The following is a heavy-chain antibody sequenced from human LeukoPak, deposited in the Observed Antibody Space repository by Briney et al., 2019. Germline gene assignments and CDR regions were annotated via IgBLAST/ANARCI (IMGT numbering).Heavy chain of an antibody. Sequence: PGGSLRLSCAASGVTFSRYTIHLVRQTTGRGLEWVSSISGTRNFIFYAESLKGRFTISRDNANNSVYLQMDTLRAEDTAVYYCARVINGYIDYWGQGTLVTVSS. J-gene: IGHJ4*02. CDR2: ISGTRNFI. D-gene: IGHD2-8*01. CDR1: GVTFSRYT. V-gene: IGHV3-21*06. CDR3: ARVINGYIDY.